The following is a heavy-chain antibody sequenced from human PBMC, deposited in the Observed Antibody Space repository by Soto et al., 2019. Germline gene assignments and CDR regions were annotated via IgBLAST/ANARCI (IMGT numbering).Heavy chain of an antibody. CDR1: GYIFTSYG. Sequence: ASVKVSCKASGYIFTSYGISWVRQAPGQGLEWMGWISGYNGNTNYAQKVQGRVTMTTDTSTNTAYMELRSLTSDDTAVYYCARGPRYCSSTTCFAGVNWFDPWGQGTQVTVSS. V-gene: IGHV1-18*04. J-gene: IGHJ5*02. D-gene: IGHD2-2*01. CDR3: ARGPRYCSSTTCFAGVNWFDP. CDR2: ISGYNGNT.